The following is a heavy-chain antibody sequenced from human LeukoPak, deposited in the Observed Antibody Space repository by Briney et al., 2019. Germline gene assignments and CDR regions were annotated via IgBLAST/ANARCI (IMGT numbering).Heavy chain of an antibody. J-gene: IGHJ4*02. V-gene: IGHV3-30-3*01. CDR2: ISYDGSNK. Sequence: PGGSLRLSCAASGFTFSSYAMHWVRQAPGKGLEWVAVISYDGSNKYYADSVKGRFTISRDNSKNTLYLQMNSLRAEDTAVYYCARDPTFSHPVYGSGSYYFDYWGQGTLVTVSS. CDR3: ARDPTFSHPVYGSGSYYFDY. D-gene: IGHD3-10*01. CDR1: GFTFSSYA.